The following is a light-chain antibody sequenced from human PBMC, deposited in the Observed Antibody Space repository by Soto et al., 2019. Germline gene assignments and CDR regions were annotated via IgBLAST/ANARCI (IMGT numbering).Light chain of an antibody. CDR3: MQAVQTPRT. J-gene: IGKJ2*01. Sequence: DIVMTQSPLSLPVTPGEPASISCRSSQSLLHSNGYNYLDWYLQKPGQSPQLLIYAGSNRASGDPDRFSGRESSTDVTRKISRGVAEDVVTFFRMQAVQTPRTFGPGTKRKIK. V-gene: IGKV2-28*01. CDR2: AGS. CDR1: QSLLHSNGYNY.